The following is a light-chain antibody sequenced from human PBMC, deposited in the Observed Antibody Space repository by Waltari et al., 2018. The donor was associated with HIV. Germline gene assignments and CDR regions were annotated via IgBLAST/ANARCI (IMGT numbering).Light chain of an antibody. CDR2: QDK. J-gene: IGLJ3*02. V-gene: IGLV3-1*01. CDR3: QVWDYRGYVM. Sequence: SYELTQPPSVSVSPGQTASISCSGDKLGDRYASWYQQRPGQSPVLIIYQDKKRPSGIPERFAGYNSGNTATLTISGTQTMDEADYYCQVWDYRGYVMFGGGTKLTVL. CDR1: KLGDRY.